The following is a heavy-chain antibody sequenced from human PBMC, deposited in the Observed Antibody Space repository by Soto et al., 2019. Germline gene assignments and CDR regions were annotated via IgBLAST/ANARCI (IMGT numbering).Heavy chain of an antibody. CDR1: GVTLRGYW. Sequence: PGGSLTLSCAASGVTLRGYWRHWVRQAPGKGLVWVSRINSDGSNTGYADSVKGRFAVSRDNAKNTLNLQMSSLRAEDTAIYFCARASCGGDCYSGIDYWGQGTLVTVSS. CDR3: ARASCGGDCYSGIDY. V-gene: IGHV3-74*01. D-gene: IGHD2-21*02. J-gene: IGHJ4*02. CDR2: INSDGSNT.